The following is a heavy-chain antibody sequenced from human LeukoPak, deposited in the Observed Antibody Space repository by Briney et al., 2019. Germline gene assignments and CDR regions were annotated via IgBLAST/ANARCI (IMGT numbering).Heavy chain of an antibody. J-gene: IGHJ4*02. CDR2: MNPNSGAT. CDR3: ARWLVRGSRSSYFDY. Sequence: ASVKVSCKASGYTFTNYDFNWVRQATGQGLEWMGWMNPNSGATGYAQKFQGRVNITRDTSINTAYMELSSLRSGDTAVYYCARWLVRGSRSSYFDYWGQGTLVTVSS. D-gene: IGHD6-6*01. V-gene: IGHV1-8*01. CDR1: GYTFTNYD.